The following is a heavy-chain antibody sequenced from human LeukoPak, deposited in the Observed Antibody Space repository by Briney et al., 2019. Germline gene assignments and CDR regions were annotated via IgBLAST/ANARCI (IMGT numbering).Heavy chain of an antibody. CDR2: INPSGGST. J-gene: IGHJ6*02. CDR3: ARVAMVRGVMIGYYYYGMDV. CDR1: GYTFNSYD. D-gene: IGHD3-10*01. V-gene: IGHV1-46*02. Sequence: ASVKVSCKASGYTFNSYDINWVRQATGQGLEWMGIINPSGGSTSYAQKFQGRVTITRDTSASTAYMELSSLRSEDTAVYYCARVAMVRGVMIGYYYYGMDVWGQGTTVTVSS.